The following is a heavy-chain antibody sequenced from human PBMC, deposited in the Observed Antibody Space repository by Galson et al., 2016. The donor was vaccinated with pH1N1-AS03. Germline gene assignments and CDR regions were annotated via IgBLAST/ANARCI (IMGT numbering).Heavy chain of an antibody. CDR3: ARESGYNYGYLDY. V-gene: IGHV1-69*13. CDR2: VIGVFGTS. CDR1: GVIFRSFG. Sequence: SVKVSCKASGVIFRSFGISWVRQAPGQGLEWMGRVIGVFGTSKHAQKFQGRVTITSDESTSTAYMELTSLRSDDTAVYYCARESGYNYGYLDYWGQGTLSPSRQ. D-gene: IGHD5-18*01. J-gene: IGHJ4*02.